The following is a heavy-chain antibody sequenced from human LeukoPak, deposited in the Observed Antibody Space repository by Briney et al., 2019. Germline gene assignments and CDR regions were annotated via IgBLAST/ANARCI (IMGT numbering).Heavy chain of an antibody. CDR1: GFTFSNYL. D-gene: IGHD5-12*01. V-gene: IGHV3-7*01. J-gene: IGHJ4*02. CDR3: VRDGGVSGYDLLDY. Sequence: TGGSLRLSCAASGFTFSNYLMTWVRQAPGKGLEWVAHINQDGSKEYYMDSVKARFTISRDNAKNSLSLQMNSLRAEDTAVYYCVRDGGVSGYDLLDYWGQGTLVAVSS. CDR2: INQDGSKE.